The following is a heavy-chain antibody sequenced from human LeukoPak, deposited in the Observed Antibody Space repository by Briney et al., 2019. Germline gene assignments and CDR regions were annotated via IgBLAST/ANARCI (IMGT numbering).Heavy chain of an antibody. CDR3: ARELGTPSRPEDWFDP. Sequence: ASVKVSCKASGYTFTGYYMHWVRQAPGQGLEWMGRINPNSGGTNYAQKFQGRVTMTRDTSISTAYMELSGLRSDDTAVYYCARELGTPSRPEDWFDPWGQGTLVTVSS. V-gene: IGHV1-2*06. D-gene: IGHD1-1*01. CDR2: INPNSGGT. J-gene: IGHJ5*02. CDR1: GYTFTGYY.